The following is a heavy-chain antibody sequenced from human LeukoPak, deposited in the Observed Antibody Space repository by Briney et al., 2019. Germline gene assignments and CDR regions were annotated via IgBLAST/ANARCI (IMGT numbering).Heavy chain of an antibody. J-gene: IGHJ5*02. CDR3: ARGPLGGYNSAWFDP. V-gene: IGHV3-21*01. CDR2: ISSSTSYI. D-gene: IGHD5-24*01. Sequence: RSGGSLRLSCAASEFTFSSYHMNWVRQAPGKGLEWVPFISSSTSYIYYADSVKGRFAISRDNAKNSLYLQMNSLRVEDTAVYYCARGPLGGYNSAWFDPWGQGTLVTVSS. CDR1: EFTFSSYH.